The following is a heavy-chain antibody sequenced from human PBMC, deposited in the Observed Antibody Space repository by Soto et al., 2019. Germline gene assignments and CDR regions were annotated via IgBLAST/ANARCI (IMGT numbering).Heavy chain of an antibody. J-gene: IGHJ4*02. CDR3: ARGSGGYDLGPPLYYFDY. CDR1: GGSISSYY. D-gene: IGHD5-12*01. V-gene: IGHV4-59*01. CDR2: IYYSGST. Sequence: PSETLSLTCTVSGGSISSYYWSWIRQPPGKGLEWIGYIYYSGSTNYNPSLKSRVTISVDTSKNQFSLKLSSVTAADTAVYYCARGSGGYDLGPPLYYFDYWGQGTLVTVSS.